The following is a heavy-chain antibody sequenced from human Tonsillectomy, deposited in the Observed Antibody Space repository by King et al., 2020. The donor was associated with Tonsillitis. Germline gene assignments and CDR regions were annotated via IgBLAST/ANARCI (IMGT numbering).Heavy chain of an antibody. CDR3: SRPGTTVTPRTFDI. V-gene: IGHV4-39*01. J-gene: IGHJ3*02. CDR2: MYYSGST. CDR1: GGSISSSSYN. D-gene: IGHD4-17*01. Sequence: HLQESGPGLVKPSETLSLTCTVSGGSISSSSYNWGWSRQPPGKRLEWIGNMYYSGSTYCNPSLKSRVTMSVDTSKNQFSLKLSSVTAADTAVYYCSRPGTTVTPRTFDIWGQGPLVTVSS.